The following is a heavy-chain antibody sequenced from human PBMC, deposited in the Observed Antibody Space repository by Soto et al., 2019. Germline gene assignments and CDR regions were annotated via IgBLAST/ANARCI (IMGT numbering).Heavy chain of an antibody. V-gene: IGHV3-30-3*01. CDR1: GFTFSSYA. CDR3: ARGRYNWNYRHYDYYGMDV. CDR2: ISYDGSNK. Sequence: PGGSLRLSCAASGFTFSSYAMHWVRQAPGKGLEWVAVISYDGSNKYYADSVKSRFTISRDNSKNTLYLQMNSLRAEDTAVYYCARGRYNWNYRHYDYYGMDVWGQGTTVTVSS. J-gene: IGHJ6*02. D-gene: IGHD1-7*01.